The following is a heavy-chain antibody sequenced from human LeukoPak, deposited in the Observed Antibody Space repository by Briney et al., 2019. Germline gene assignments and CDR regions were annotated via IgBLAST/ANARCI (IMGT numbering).Heavy chain of an antibody. Sequence: TLSLTCTVSGGSISGYFWTWIRQPPGKALEWLARIDWDDDKFYSTSLKTRLTISKDTSKNQVVLTMTNMDPVDTATYYCARIRGDYGGNGGLDYWGQGTLITVSS. CDR3: ARIRGDYGGNGGLDY. V-gene: IGHV2-70*16. D-gene: IGHD4-23*01. J-gene: IGHJ4*02. CDR2: IDWDDDK. CDR1: GGSISGYF.